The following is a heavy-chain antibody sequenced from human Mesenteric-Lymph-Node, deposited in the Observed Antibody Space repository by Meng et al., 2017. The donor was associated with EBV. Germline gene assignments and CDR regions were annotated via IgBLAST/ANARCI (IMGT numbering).Heavy chain of an antibody. D-gene: IGHD3-16*02. CDR2: TYSGGRN. J-gene: IGHJ4*02. CDR3: ARLLSVSGGVIDDY. CDR1: GDSISSCSNN. Sequence: QVRQEESGLGLVRPSETVTLTCKGSGDSISSCSNNWGWNRQAQGKGLVWIVSTYSGGRNYYSTPHESLVTISVETSNNQFILQLNSVTDADTLVYFCARLLSVSGGVIDDYWGQGALVTVSS. V-gene: IGHV4-39*01.